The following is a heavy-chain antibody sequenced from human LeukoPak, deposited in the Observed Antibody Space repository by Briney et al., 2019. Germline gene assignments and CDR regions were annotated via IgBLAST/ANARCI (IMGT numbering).Heavy chain of an antibody. J-gene: IGHJ2*01. D-gene: IGHD1-26*01. Sequence: SETLSLTCPLSGGSISSYYWSWIRQPAGEGMEWIGRIYTSGSTNYNPSLKSRVTMSVDTSKNQFSLKLSSVAAADTAVYYCARSGRYFYCDLWGRGTLVTVSS. CDR2: IYTSGST. V-gene: IGHV4-4*07. CDR3: ARSGRYFYCDL. CDR1: GGSISSYY.